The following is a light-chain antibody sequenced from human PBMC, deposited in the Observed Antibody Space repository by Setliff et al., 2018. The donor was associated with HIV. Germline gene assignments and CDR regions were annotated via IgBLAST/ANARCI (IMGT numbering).Light chain of an antibody. CDR2: ADN. CDR1: SGNIATNY. V-gene: IGLV6-57*01. J-gene: IGLJ3*02. Sequence: NFMLTQPHSVSESPGKTVTISCTRSSGNIATNYVQWYQQRPGRSPTTVIYADNQRPSGVPDRFSGSIDSSSNSASLTISGLKTEDEADYYCQSYDTSSNWVFGGGTKVTVL. CDR3: QSYDTSSNWV.